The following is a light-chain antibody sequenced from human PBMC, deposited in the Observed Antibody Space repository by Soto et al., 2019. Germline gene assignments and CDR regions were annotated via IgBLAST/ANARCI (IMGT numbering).Light chain of an antibody. Sequence: VYTQAPSTLSLSPGERATLSCRASQSVSSSYLAWYQQKAGQAPRLLIYGASSRATGIPDRFSGSGSGTDFTLTISRLEPEDFAVYYCQQYGSSPPLTFGGWTKVDIK. CDR1: QSVSSSY. CDR2: GAS. CDR3: QQYGSSPPLT. V-gene: IGKV3-20*01. J-gene: IGKJ4*02.